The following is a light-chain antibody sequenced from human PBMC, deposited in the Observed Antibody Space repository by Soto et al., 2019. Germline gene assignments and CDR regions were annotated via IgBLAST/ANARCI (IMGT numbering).Light chain of an antibody. Sequence: EIVLTQSPTTLSLSPGERATLSCRASQSVSSYLAWYQQKPGQAPRLLIYDASNRATGIPARFSGSGSGTDFTLPISSLEPEDFAVYYCQHRFNWPLTFGGGTKVEIK. CDR1: QSVSSY. J-gene: IGKJ4*01. V-gene: IGKV3-11*01. CDR2: DAS. CDR3: QHRFNWPLT.